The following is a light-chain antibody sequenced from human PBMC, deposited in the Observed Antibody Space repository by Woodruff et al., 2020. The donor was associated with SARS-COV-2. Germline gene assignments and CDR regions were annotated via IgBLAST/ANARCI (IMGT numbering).Light chain of an antibody. CDR2: AAS. CDR1: QGIRND. J-gene: IGKJ1*01. Sequence: SVGDRVTITCRASQGIRNDLGWYQQKPGKAPKLLIYAASSLQSGVPSRFSGSGSGTDFTLTISSLQPEDFATYYCQQSYSTPPTFGQGTKVEIK. V-gene: IGKV1-39*01. CDR3: QQSYSTPPT.